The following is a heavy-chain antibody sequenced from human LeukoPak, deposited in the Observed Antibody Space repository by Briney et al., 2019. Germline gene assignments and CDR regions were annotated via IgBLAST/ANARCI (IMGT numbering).Heavy chain of an antibody. V-gene: IGHV3-30*02. J-gene: IGHJ4*02. CDR3: AKDDDWLRFEH. D-gene: IGHD5-12*01. CDR2: IRSDGINK. CDR1: GFTFSNYG. Sequence: GGSLRLSCAASGFTFSNYGMHWVRQAPGKGLEWVAFIRSDGINKYHADSVKGRFTISRDNSNHMLYLQMNSLIAEDTAIYYCAKDDDWLRFEHWGRGTPVSVSS.